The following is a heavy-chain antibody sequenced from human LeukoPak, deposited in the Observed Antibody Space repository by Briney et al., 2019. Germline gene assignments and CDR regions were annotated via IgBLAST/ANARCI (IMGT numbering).Heavy chain of an antibody. CDR2: IWFDGSNK. CDR3: AKSLAGLVYYYFYMDV. CDR1: GFIFSNYG. V-gene: IGHV3-30*02. J-gene: IGHJ6*03. D-gene: IGHD3-10*01. Sequence: SGGSLRLSCEASGFIFSNYGMHWVRQAPGKGLEWVAFIWFDGSNKYYADSVKGRFTISRDNSKNTLYLQMNSLRGEDTAVYYCAKSLAGLVYYYFYMDVWGKGTTVTVSS.